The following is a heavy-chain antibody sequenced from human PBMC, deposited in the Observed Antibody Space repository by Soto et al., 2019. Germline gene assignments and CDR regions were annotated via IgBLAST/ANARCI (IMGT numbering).Heavy chain of an antibody. CDR3: GRNLPGLSGYSCYDRFRMAYYLCY. CDR1: GGTFSSYA. J-gene: IGHJ4*02. V-gene: IGHV1-69*01. D-gene: IGHD5-12*01. Sequence: QVQLVQSGAEVKKPGSSVKVSCKASGGTFSSYAISWVRQAPGQGLEWMGGIIPIFGTANYAQKFQGRVTINGEESTETGHMEVGSLRFEETAVDFCGRNLPGLSGYSCYDRFRMAYYLCYWGQGTLVTVSS. CDR2: IIPIFGTA.